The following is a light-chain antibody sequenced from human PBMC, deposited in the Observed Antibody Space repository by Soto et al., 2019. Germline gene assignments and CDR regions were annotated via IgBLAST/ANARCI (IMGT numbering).Light chain of an antibody. CDR1: SSDVGGYNY. J-gene: IGLJ1*01. Sequence: QSALTQPASVSGSPGQSITISCTGTSSDVGGYNYVSWYQQHPGKAPKLMIYEVSNRPSGVSNRFSGSKSGNTASRTISGLQAEDEADYYCSSYTSSSTYVFGTGTKVTV. CDR2: EVS. V-gene: IGLV2-14*01. CDR3: SSYTSSSTYV.